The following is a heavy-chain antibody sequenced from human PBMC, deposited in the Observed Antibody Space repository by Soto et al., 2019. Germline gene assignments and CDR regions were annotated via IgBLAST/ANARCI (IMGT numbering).Heavy chain of an antibody. CDR3: ARDRNAAGSDY. CDR1: XXXXXXXY. V-gene: IGHV3-11*01. J-gene: IGHJ4*02. D-gene: IGHD1-1*01. CDR2: ISSGSTNI. Sequence: QVQLVESGGGXXXXGGXXXLSCAASXXXXXXXYMSXXXQAPGKGLEWISYISSGSTNIFYADSVKGRFTVSRDNAKNSVYLQMDSLRAEDTAVYYCARDRNAAGSDYWGQGTLVTVSS.